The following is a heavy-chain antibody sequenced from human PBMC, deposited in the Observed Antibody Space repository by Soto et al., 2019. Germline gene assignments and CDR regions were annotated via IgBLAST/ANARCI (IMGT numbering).Heavy chain of an antibody. CDR2: IYYSGST. Sequence: SETLSLPCTVSGGSISSYYWSWIRQPPGKGLEWIGYIYYSGSTNYNPSLKSRVTISVDTSKNQFSLKLSSVTAADTAVYYCARASYYCGGDCYDAFDIWGQGTMVTVSS. V-gene: IGHV4-59*01. J-gene: IGHJ3*02. D-gene: IGHD2-21*02. CDR1: GGSISSYY. CDR3: ARASYYCGGDCYDAFDI.